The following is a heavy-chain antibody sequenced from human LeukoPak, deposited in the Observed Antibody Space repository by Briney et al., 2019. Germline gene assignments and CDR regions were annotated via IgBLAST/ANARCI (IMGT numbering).Heavy chain of an antibody. D-gene: IGHD2-15*01. Sequence: GGSLRLSCAASGFTVSSNYMSWVRQAPGKGLEWVSSITTATSSYIYYAESVKGRFTISRDDAKNSLYLQMDSLRAEDTAVYYCARDYGGPHYFDYWGQGTLVTVSS. CDR3: ARDYGGPHYFDY. V-gene: IGHV3-21*01. J-gene: IGHJ4*02. CDR1: GFTVSSNY. CDR2: ITTATSSYI.